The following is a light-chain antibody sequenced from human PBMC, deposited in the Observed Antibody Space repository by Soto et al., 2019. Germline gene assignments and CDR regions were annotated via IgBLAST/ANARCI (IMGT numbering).Light chain of an antibody. V-gene: IGLV1-40*01. CDR1: SSNIGAGYD. Sequence: QSVLTQPPSVSGAPGQRVTISCTGSSSNIGAGYDVHWYQQLPGTAPKLLIYVNINRPSGVPDRFSGSKSGTSASLAITGFQAEDEADYYCQSYDSSLSVVFGGGTKVTVL. J-gene: IGLJ2*01. CDR3: QSYDSSLSVV. CDR2: VNI.